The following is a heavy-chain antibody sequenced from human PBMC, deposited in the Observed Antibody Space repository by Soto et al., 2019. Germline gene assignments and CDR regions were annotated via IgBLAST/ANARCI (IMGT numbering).Heavy chain of an antibody. D-gene: IGHD6-6*01. CDR2: ISGSGGST. V-gene: IGHV3-23*01. Sequence: GGSLRLSCAASGFTFSSYAMSWVRQAPGKGLEWVSAISGSGGSTYYADSVKGRFTISRDNSKNTLYLQMNSLRAEDTAVYYCAKDYFEYSSSSYFDYWGQGTLVTAPQ. J-gene: IGHJ4*02. CDR3: AKDYFEYSSSSYFDY. CDR1: GFTFSSYA.